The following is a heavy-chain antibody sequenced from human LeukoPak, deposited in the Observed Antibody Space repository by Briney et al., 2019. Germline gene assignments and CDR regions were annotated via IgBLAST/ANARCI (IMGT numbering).Heavy chain of an antibody. D-gene: IGHD2-21*02. CDR3: ARGGTRDGGHYSDY. CDR1: GGSISSYY. J-gene: IGHJ4*02. Sequence: SETLSLTCTVSGGSISSYYWSWIRQPPGKGLEWIGDIYYSGTTNYNPSLKSPVTISIDTSKNQFSLKLSSVTAADTAVYYCARGGTRDGGHYSDYWGQGTLVTVPS. V-gene: IGHV4-59*01. CDR2: IYYSGTT.